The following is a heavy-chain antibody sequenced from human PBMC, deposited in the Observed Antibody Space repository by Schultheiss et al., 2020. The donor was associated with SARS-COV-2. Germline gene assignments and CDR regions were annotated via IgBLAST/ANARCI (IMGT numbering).Heavy chain of an antibody. D-gene: IGHD5-24*01. V-gene: IGHV3-23*01. J-gene: IGHJ3*02. Sequence: GGSLRLSCAASGFTFSSYAMSWVRQAPGKGLEWVSAISGSGGSTYYADSLKGRFTISRDNSKNTLYLQMNSLRAEDTAVYYCARVSRDGYSYDAFDIWGQGTMVTVSS. CDR3: ARVSRDGYSYDAFDI. CDR2: ISGSGGST. CDR1: GFTFSSYA.